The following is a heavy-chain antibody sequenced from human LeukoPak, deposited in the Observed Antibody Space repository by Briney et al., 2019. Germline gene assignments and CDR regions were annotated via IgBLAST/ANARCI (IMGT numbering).Heavy chain of an antibody. V-gene: IGHV4-59*08. Sequence: PSETLSLTCTVSGASISRYYWSWIRQPLGEGLEWIGYMYYTGSTNYNPSLKSRVTISVDTSKNQFSLKLTSVTAADTAVYFCASHDYAEAPFDYWGQGALVTVSA. CDR2: MYYTGST. CDR1: GASISRYY. J-gene: IGHJ4*02. CDR3: ASHDYAEAPFDY. D-gene: IGHD4-17*01.